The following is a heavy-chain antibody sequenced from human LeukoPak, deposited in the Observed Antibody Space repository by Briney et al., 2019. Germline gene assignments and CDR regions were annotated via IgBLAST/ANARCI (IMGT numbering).Heavy chain of an antibody. CDR1: GFTFTSHW. D-gene: IGHD5-18*01. CDR3: ARAGYSYADY. Sequence: GGSLRLSCAASGFTFTSHWLTWVRQAPGKGLEWVANIKQDGREKYYVDSVKGRFTISRDNAKNSLYLQMNSLRAEDTAVYYCARAGYSYADYWGRGTLVTVSS. J-gene: IGHJ4*02. V-gene: IGHV3-7*01. CDR2: IKQDGREK.